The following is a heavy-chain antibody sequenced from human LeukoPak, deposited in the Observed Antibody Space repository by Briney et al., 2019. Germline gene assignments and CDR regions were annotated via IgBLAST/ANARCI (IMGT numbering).Heavy chain of an antibody. CDR2: IRSSIYGGTP. J-gene: IGHJ4*02. Sequence: PGGSLRLSCTSSGFTFRKFAVSWFRQAPGKGLEWIGFIRSSIYGGTPKAAASVKGRFIFSREDSKGVAYLRMNSLKTDDTAVYYCSREWGNGNDLRPDSWGQGTLVTVSS. CDR3: SREWGNGNDLRPDS. CDR1: GFTFRKFA. V-gene: IGHV3-49*03. D-gene: IGHD1-1*01.